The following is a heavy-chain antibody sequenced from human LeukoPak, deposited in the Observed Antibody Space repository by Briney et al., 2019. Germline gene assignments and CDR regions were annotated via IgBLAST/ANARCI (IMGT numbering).Heavy chain of an antibody. J-gene: IGHJ4*02. Sequence: GGSLRLSCAASGFTFSSYWMHWVREAPGKEPVWVSRINNDGSGTTYADSVKGRFTISRDNAKNSLYLQMNSLRAEDTALYHCARMGSSWYGGFDYWGQGTLVTVSS. CDR2: INNDGSGT. CDR3: ARMGSSWYGGFDY. V-gene: IGHV3-74*01. CDR1: GFTFSSYW. D-gene: IGHD6-13*01.